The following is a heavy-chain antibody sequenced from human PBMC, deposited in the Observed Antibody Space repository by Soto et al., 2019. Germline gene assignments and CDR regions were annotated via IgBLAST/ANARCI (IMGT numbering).Heavy chain of an antibody. D-gene: IGHD1-26*01. CDR1: GYTFTSYA. CDR2: INAGNGNT. V-gene: IGHV1-3*01. CDR3: ARDAVEVGAVDYFDY. J-gene: IGHJ4*02. Sequence: ASVKVSCKASGYTFTSYAMHWVRQAPGQRLEWMGWINAGNGNTKYSQKFQGRVTITRDTSASTAYMELSSLRSEDTAVYYCARDAVEVGAVDYFDYWGQGTLVTVSS.